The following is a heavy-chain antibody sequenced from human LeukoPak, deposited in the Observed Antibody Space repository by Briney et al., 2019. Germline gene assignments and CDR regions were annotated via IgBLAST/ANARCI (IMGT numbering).Heavy chain of an antibody. CDR1: GYTFTSYT. J-gene: IGHJ4*02. Sequence: GASVKVSCKASGYTFTSYTIHWVRQAPGQRLEWMGWINAGNGNTKYSQKLQGRVTITRDTSASTAYMELSSLRSEDTAMYYCARSYGDYSHFDYWGQGTLVAVPS. V-gene: IGHV1-3*01. D-gene: IGHD4-17*01. CDR3: ARSYGDYSHFDY. CDR2: INAGNGNT.